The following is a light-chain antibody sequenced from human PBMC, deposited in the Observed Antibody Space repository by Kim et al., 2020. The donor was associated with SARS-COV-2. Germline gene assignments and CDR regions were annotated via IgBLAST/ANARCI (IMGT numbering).Light chain of an antibody. Sequence: DIVMTQSPLSLPVTPGEPASISCRSSQSLLHSNGYNYLDWYLQKPGQSPQLLIYLGSYRASGVPDRFSGSGSGTDFTLKISRVEAEDVGVYYCMQALQTPRTFGPGTKVDIK. CDR2: LGS. J-gene: IGKJ3*01. CDR3: MQALQTPRT. CDR1: QSLLHSNGYNY. V-gene: IGKV2-28*01.